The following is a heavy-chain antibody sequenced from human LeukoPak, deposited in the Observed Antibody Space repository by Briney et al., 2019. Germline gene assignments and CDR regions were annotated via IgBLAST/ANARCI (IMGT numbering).Heavy chain of an antibody. V-gene: IGHV4-39*07. CDR1: GDSVSSSSYY. J-gene: IGHJ4*02. CDR2: ISYSGFT. CDR3: ARGKRWSHFDS. Sequence: SETLSLTCTVSGDSVSSSSYYWGWIRQPPGKGLEWIGYISYSGFTYYNPSLKSRITISEDTSKNHVSLNLTSVTAADTAVYYCARGKRWSHFDSWGQGTLVTVSS. D-gene: IGHD5-24*01.